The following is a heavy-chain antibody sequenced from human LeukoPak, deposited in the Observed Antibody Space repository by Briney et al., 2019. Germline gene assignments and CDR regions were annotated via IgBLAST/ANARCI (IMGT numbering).Heavy chain of an antibody. Sequence: GASVKVSCKASGYTFTGYYMHWVRQAPGQGLEWMGWINPNSGGTNYAQKFQGRVPMTRDTSISTAYMELSRLRSDDTAVYYCARARSTAMVTVYDYWGQGTLVTVSS. J-gene: IGHJ4*02. D-gene: IGHD5-18*01. V-gene: IGHV1-2*02. CDR1: GYTFTGYY. CDR3: ARARSTAMVTVYDY. CDR2: INPNSGGT.